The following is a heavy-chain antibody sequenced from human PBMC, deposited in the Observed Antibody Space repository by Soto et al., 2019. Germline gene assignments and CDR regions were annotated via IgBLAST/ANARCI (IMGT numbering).Heavy chain of an antibody. J-gene: IGHJ4*02. D-gene: IGHD1-26*01. Sequence: QEYVVESGGGVVQPGRSLTLSCVVSGFTFSGHAMHWVRQAPGKGLEWVAIVSSDGSRRFYGESVEGRFSISRDNSRNTLYLQMKSLRPEDTAVYYCAQDGVVGATLGLPSGDEYCGQGTLVTVSS. CDR2: VSSDGSRR. CDR3: AQDGVVGATLGLPSGDEY. V-gene: IGHV3-30*18. CDR1: GFTFSGHA.